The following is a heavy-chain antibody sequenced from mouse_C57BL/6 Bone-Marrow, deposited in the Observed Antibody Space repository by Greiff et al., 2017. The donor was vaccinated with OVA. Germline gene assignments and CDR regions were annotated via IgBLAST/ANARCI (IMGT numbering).Heavy chain of an antibody. J-gene: IGHJ1*03. Sequence: VQLKQSGPELVKPGASVKIPCKASGYTFTDYNMDWVKQSHGKSLEWIGDINPNNGGTIYNQKFKGKATLTVDQSSSTAYMELRSLTSEDTAVYYCARWSSYSYWYFDVWGTGTTVTVSS. CDR2: INPNNGGT. V-gene: IGHV1-18*01. D-gene: IGHD1-1*01. CDR1: GYTFTDYN. CDR3: ARWSSYSYWYFDV.